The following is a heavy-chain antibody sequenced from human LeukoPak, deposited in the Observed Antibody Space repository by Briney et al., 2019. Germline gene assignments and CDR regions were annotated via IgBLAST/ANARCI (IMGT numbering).Heavy chain of an antibody. J-gene: IGHJ4*02. Sequence: PGGSLRLSCAASGFTFSSYGMHWVRQAPGKGLEWVALIWYDGGNKYFADSVKGRFTISRDNSQNTLYLQMNSLRADDTAVYYCAREYYYDISGYFLDYWGQGTLVTVSS. CDR2: IWYDGGNK. V-gene: IGHV3-33*01. CDR1: GFTFSSYG. D-gene: IGHD3-22*01. CDR3: AREYYYDISGYFLDY.